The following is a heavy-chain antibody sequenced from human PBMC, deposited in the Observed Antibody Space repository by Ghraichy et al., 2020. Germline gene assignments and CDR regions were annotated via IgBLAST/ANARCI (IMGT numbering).Heavy chain of an antibody. CDR1: GFTFSSYG. V-gene: IGHV3-30*18. J-gene: IGHJ4*02. D-gene: IGHD3-3*01. CDR3: AKADGEWLCDY. CDR2: ISYDGSNK. Sequence: GSLRLSCAASGFTFSSYGMHWVRQAPGKGLEWVAVISYDGSNKYYADSVKGRFTISRDNSKNTLYLQMNSLRAEDTAVYYCAKADGEWLCDYWGQGTLVTVSS.